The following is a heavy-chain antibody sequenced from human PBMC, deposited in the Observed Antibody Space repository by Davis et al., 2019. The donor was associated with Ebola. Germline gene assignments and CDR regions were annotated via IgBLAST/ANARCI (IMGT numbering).Heavy chain of an antibody. CDR2: MNPNSGNT. CDR3: AVSPRYCSSTSCYTRYYYYYGMDV. V-gene: IGHV1-8*01. J-gene: IGHJ6*02. Sequence: ASVKVSCKASGYTFTSYDINWVRQATGQGLEWMGWMNPNSGNTGYAQKFQGRVTMTRNTSISTAYMELSSLRSEDTAVYYCAVSPRYCSSTSCYTRYYYYYGMDVWGQGTTVTVSS. D-gene: IGHD2-2*02. CDR1: GYTFTSYD.